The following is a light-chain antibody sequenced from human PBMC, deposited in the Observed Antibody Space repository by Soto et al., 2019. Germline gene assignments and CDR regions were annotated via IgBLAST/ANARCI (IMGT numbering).Light chain of an antibody. V-gene: IGKV1-33*01. Sequence: DIPMTQSPSSLSASGGDRVTITCQASQDISNYLNWYQQKPGKAPKLLIYDASNLETGVPSRFSGSGSGTDFTFTISILHPEDIATYYCQQYDNLPITFGQGTRLEIK. CDR2: DAS. J-gene: IGKJ5*01. CDR3: QQYDNLPIT. CDR1: QDISNY.